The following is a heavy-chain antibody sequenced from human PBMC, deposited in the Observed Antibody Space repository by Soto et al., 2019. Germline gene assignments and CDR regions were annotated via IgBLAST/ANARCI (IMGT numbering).Heavy chain of an antibody. D-gene: IGHD2-15*01. V-gene: IGHV1-8*01. CDR2: MNPNSGNT. CDR1: GYTFTSYD. Sequence: ASVKVSCKASGYTFTSYDINWVRQATGQGLEWMGWMNPNSGNTGYAQKFQGRVTMTRNPSISTAYMELSSLRSEDPAVYYCARVRVAATRYYYYYYGMDVWGQGTTVTVSS. J-gene: IGHJ6*02. CDR3: ARVRVAATRYYYYYYGMDV.